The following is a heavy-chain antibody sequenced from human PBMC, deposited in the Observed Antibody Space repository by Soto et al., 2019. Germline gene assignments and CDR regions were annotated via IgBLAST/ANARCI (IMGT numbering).Heavy chain of an antibody. CDR2: IYYSGST. J-gene: IGHJ4*02. CDR3: ARDGYSYGYGVDY. V-gene: IGHV4-31*03. CDR1: GDSISSGTYY. D-gene: IGHD5-18*01. Sequence: QVQLQESGPGLVKPSQTLSLTCTVSGDSISSGTYYWSWIRQHPGKGLEWIGYIYYSGSTYYNPSLKSRVTISVDTSKNQFSLKLSSVTAADTAVYYCARDGYSYGYGVDYWGQGTLVTVSS.